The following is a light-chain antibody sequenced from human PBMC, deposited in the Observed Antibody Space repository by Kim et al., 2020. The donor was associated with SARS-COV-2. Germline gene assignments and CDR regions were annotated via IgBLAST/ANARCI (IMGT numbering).Light chain of an antibody. Sequence: ALGQTVRITCQGDSLRSYYASCYQQKPGQAPILVIYGKNNRPSGIPDRLSGSSPGNTASLTITGAQAEDEADYYCNSRDSSGNHVVFGGGTQLTVL. CDR2: GKN. CDR3: NSRDSSGNHVV. J-gene: IGLJ2*01. V-gene: IGLV3-19*01. CDR1: SLRSYY.